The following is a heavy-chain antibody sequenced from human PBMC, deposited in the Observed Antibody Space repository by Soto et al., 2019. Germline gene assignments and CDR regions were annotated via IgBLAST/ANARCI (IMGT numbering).Heavy chain of an antibody. CDR2: ISGSGNTK. V-gene: IGHV3-23*01. CDR3: AKNDCGDYYYYVDV. J-gene: IGHJ6*03. Sequence: EVQLLESGGGLIQPGGSLRLSFAASGLTFSSYAMTWVRQAQGKGLEWVAGISGSGNTKYHADSVKGRFTISRDNSKNPLFLQMNSLRAEDTALYYCAKNDCGDYYYYVDVWGKGAPVTVSS. CDR1: GLTFSSYA. D-gene: IGHD4-17*01.